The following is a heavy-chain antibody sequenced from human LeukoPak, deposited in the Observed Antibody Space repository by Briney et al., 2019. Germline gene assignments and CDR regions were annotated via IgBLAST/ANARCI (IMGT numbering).Heavy chain of an antibody. V-gene: IGHV4-38-2*02. CDR3: ARSVRVYDSSGYYPAAFDI. CDR1: GYSIRSGYY. D-gene: IGHD3-22*01. Sequence: SETLSLTCIVSGYSIRSGYYWGWIRQPPGKGLEGIGSIYHSGSTYYNPSLKSRVTISVDMSKNQFSLKLNSVTAADTAVYYCARSVRVYDSSGYYPAAFDIWGLGTMVTVSS. J-gene: IGHJ3*02. CDR2: IYHSGST.